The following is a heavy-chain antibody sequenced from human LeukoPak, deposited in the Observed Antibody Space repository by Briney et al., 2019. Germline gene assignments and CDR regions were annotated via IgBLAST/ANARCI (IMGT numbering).Heavy chain of an antibody. D-gene: IGHD1-26*01. CDR3: ARDRIVGATPRYDY. V-gene: IGHV1-18*01. CDR2: ISAYNGNT. Sequence: ASVKVSCKASGYTFTSYGISWVRQAPGQGLEWMGWISAYNGNTNYAQKLQGRVTMTTDTSASTAYMELRSLRSDDTAVYYCARDRIVGATPRYDYWGQGTLVTVSS. J-gene: IGHJ4*02. CDR1: GYTFTSYG.